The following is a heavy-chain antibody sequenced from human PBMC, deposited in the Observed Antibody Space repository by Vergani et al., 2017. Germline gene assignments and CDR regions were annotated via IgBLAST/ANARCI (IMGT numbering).Heavy chain of an antibody. J-gene: IGHJ6*02. V-gene: IGHV4-59*01. Sequence: QVQLQESGPGLVKPSETLSLTCTVSGGSISSYYWSWIRQPPGKGLEWIGYIYYSGSTNYNPSLKSRVTISVDTPKNQFSLKLRSVTAAGTAVYYCARDSSGQVDYYYYYGMDVWGQGTTVTVSS. D-gene: IGHD6-19*01. CDR1: GGSISSYY. CDR3: ARDSSGQVDYYYYYGMDV. CDR2: IYYSGST.